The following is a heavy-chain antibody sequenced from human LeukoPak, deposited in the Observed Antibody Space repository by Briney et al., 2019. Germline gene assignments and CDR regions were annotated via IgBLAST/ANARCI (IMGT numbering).Heavy chain of an antibody. J-gene: IGHJ5*02. D-gene: IGHD6-13*01. CDR3: AGAKSGSSWLNWFDP. CDR2: ISGSGGTT. Sequence: GGSLRLSCAASGFTFSSYAMSRVRQAPGKGLEWVSAISGSGGTTYYADSVKGRFTISRDNSKNTLYPQMNSLRAEDTAVYYCAGAKSGSSWLNWFDPWGQGTLVTVSS. V-gene: IGHV3-23*01. CDR1: GFTFSSYA.